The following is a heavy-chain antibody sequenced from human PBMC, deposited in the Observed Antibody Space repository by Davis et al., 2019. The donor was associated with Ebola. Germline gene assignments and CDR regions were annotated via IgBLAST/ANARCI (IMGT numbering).Heavy chain of an antibody. J-gene: IGHJ6*02. CDR1: GGTFSSYA. V-gene: IGHV1-69*04. D-gene: IGHD1-26*01. CDR3: ARWDKDYYYGMDV. CDR2: IIPILGIA. Sequence: SVKVSCKASGGTFSSYAISWVRQAPGQGLEWMGRIIPILGIANYAQKFQGRVTITADKSTSTAYMELSSLRSEDTAVYYCARWDKDYYYGMDVWGQGTTVTVSS.